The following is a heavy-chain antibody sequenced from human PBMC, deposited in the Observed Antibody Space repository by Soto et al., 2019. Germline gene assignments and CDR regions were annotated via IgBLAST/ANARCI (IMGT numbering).Heavy chain of an antibody. V-gene: IGHV4-61*01. Sequence: ETLSLTCTVSGGSVSSGSYYWSWIRQPPGKGLEWIGYIYYSGSTNYNPSLKSRVTISVDTSKNQFSLKLSSVTAADTALYYCARDGVRGSYYYYYYGMDVWGQGTTVTVSS. D-gene: IGHD1-26*01. CDR2: IYYSGST. CDR3: ARDGVRGSYYYYYYGMDV. CDR1: GGSVSSGSYY. J-gene: IGHJ6*02.